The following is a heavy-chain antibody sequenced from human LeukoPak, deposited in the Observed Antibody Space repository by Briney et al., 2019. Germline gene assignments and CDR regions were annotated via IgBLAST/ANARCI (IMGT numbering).Heavy chain of an antibody. J-gene: IGHJ4*02. Sequence: GGSLRLSCAASGFTFSTYGIHWVRQAPGKGLDWVAVISYDGSNKYYADSVKGRFDISRDNSKDTAYLQVNSLRVEDTGVYYCAKGRAVVASSPEFGYWGQGTLVTVSS. V-gene: IGHV3-30*18. CDR2: ISYDGSNK. CDR3: AKGRAVVASSPEFGY. D-gene: IGHD3-10*01. CDR1: GFTFSTYG.